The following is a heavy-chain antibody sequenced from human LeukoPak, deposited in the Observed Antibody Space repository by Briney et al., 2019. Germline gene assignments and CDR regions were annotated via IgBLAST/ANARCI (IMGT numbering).Heavy chain of an antibody. Sequence: PSETLSLTCTVSGGSISSYYWSWIRQPPGKGLEWIGYIYYSGSTNYNPSLKSRVTISVDTSKNQFSLKLSSVTAADTAVYYCARSQYYDKNLLDYWGQGTLVTVSS. CDR2: IYYSGST. J-gene: IGHJ4*02. D-gene: IGHD3-3*01. CDR3: ARSQYYDKNLLDY. CDR1: GGSISSYY. V-gene: IGHV4-59*08.